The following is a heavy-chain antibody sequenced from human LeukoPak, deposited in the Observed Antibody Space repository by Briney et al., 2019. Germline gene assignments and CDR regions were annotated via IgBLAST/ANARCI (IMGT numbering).Heavy chain of an antibody. CDR1: GGSISTYY. CDR3: ARWERNYYDSSGYTYYFDY. J-gene: IGHJ4*02. V-gene: IGHV4-59*01. D-gene: IGHD3-22*01. Sequence: SETLSLTCTVSGGSISTYYWNWLRQPPGKGLEWIGYIYHSGSTNYNPSLQSRVTISVDTSKNQFSLKLSSVTAADTAVYYCARWERNYYDSSGYTYYFDYWGQGTLVTVSS. CDR2: IYHSGST.